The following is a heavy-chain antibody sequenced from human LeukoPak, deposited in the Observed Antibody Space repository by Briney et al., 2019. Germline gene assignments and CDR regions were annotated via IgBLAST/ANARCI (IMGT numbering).Heavy chain of an antibody. V-gene: IGHV3-30-3*01. Sequence: GGSLRLSCAASGFTFSSYAMHWVRQAPGKGLEWVAVISYDGSNKYYADSVKGRFTTSRDNSKNTLYLQMNSLRAEDTAVYYCARDEWLDYWGQGTLVTVSS. CDR1: GFTFSSYA. CDR3: ARDEWLDY. CDR2: ISYDGSNK. J-gene: IGHJ4*02. D-gene: IGHD3-3*01.